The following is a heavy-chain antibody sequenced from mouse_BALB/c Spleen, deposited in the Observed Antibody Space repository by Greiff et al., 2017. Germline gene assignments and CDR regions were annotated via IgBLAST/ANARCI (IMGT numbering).Heavy chain of an antibody. Sequence: QGQLQQSGAELAKPGASVKMSCKASGYTFTSYWMHWVKQRPGQGLEWIGYINPSTGYTEYNQKFKDKATLTADKSSSTAYMQLSSLTSEDSAVYYCARPYDYDEYAMDYWGQGTSVTVSS. J-gene: IGHJ4*01. CDR1: GYTFTSYW. D-gene: IGHD2-4*01. CDR3: ARPYDYDEYAMDY. V-gene: IGHV1-7*01. CDR2: INPSTGYT.